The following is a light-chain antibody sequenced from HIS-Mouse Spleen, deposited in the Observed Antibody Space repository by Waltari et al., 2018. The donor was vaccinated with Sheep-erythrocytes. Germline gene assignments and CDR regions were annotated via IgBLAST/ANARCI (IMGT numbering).Light chain of an antibody. J-gene: IGLJ1*01. V-gene: IGLV3-25*03. CDR1: ALPKQD. Sequence: SYELTQPPSVSVSPGPTARTTCSGDALPKQDAYWYQQEPGQAPVVVIYKDSERPPGIPERFSGYSSGTTVTLTISGVQAEDEADYYCQSADSSGTYVFGTGTKVNVL. CDR2: KDS. CDR3: QSADSSGTYV.